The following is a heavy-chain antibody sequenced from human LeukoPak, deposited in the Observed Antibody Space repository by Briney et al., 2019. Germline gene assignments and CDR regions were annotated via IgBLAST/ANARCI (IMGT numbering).Heavy chain of an antibody. CDR2: ISAYNGNT. CDR3: AREEKFITMVRGPFDY. CDR1: GYTFTSYG. V-gene: IGHV1-18*01. D-gene: IGHD3-10*01. Sequence: ASVKVSCKASGYTFTSYGISWVRQAPGQGLEWMGWISAYNGNTNYAQKLQGRVTMTTDTSTSTAYMELRSLRSDDTAVYYCAREEKFITMVRGPFDYWGQGTLVTVSS. J-gene: IGHJ4*02.